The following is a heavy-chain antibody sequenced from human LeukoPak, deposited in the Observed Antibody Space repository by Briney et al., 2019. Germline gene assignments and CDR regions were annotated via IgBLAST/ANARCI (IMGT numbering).Heavy chain of an antibody. CDR2: IYWDDDK. CDR3: AYRRGPNWFDP. V-gene: IGHV2-5*02. J-gene: IGHJ5*02. CDR1: GFSLSTSGVG. Sequence: SGPTLVKPTQTLTLTCTFSGFSLSTSGVGVGWIRQPPGKALEWLALIYWDDDKRYSPSLKSRLTITKDTSKNQVVLTMTNMDPMDTATYYCAYRRGPNWFDPWGQGTLVTVSS.